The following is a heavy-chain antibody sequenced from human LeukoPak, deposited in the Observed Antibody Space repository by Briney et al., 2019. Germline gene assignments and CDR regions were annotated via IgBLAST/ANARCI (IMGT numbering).Heavy chain of an antibody. Sequence: SVKVSCKASGGTFSSYAISWVRQAPGQGLEWMGGIIPIFGTANYAQKFQGRVTITADESTSTAYMELSSLRSEDTAVYYCARDNYYGSGSYIGWGRNFDYWGQGTLVTVSS. CDR2: IIPIFGTA. J-gene: IGHJ4*02. D-gene: IGHD3-10*01. CDR3: ARDNYYGSGSYIGWGRNFDY. V-gene: IGHV1-69*13. CDR1: GGTFSSYA.